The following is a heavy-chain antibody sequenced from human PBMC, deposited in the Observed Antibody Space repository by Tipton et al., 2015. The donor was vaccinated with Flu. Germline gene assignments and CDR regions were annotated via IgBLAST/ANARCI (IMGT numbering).Heavy chain of an antibody. CDR3: ARVRSYYDSSCYYYAFDY. CDR2: IYTSGST. D-gene: IGHD3-22*01. V-gene: IGHV4-61*02. J-gene: IGHJ4*01. Sequence: LRLSCTVSGGSISSGSYYWSWIRQPAGKGLEWIGRIYTSGSTNYNPSLKSRVTISVDTSKNQFSLKLSSVTAADTAVYYCARVRSYYDSSCYYYAFDYRGHVTLVSVSS. CDR1: GGSISSGSYY.